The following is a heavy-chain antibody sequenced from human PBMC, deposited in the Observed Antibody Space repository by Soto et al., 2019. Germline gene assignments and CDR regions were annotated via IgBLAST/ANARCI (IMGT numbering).Heavy chain of an antibody. J-gene: IGHJ3*01. CDR3: ARDVSPGSSSWYFDAFDL. CDR1: GFTFSSYW. Sequence: EERLVESGGGLVQPGGSLRLSCAASGFTFSSYWMTWVRQAPGKELEWVANIKKDESKKSYLDSVRGRFTISRDNAKNSLYLQMDSLTAEDTALYYCARDVSPGSSSWYFDAFDLWGQGTMVTVSS. V-gene: IGHV3-7*05. CDR2: IKKDESKK. D-gene: IGHD6-13*01.